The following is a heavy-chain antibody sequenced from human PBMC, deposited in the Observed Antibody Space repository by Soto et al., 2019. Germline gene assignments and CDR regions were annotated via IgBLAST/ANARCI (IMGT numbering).Heavy chain of an antibody. CDR3: ARDSFPPYSSSSKGFDY. D-gene: IGHD6-6*01. CDR2: LDYSGTT. CDR1: GGSISSYY. V-gene: IGHV4-59*01. Sequence: SETLSLTCTVSGGSISSYYWNWIRQSPGKGLEWIASLDYSGTTNYNPSLKSRITTSVDPSKKQFSLKMRSVTAADTAVYYCARDSFPPYSSSSKGFDYWGQGSLVTAPQ. J-gene: IGHJ4*02.